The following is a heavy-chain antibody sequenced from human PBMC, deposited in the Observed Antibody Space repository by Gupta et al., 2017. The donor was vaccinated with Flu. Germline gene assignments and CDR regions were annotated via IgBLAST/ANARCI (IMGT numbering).Heavy chain of an antibody. CDR1: SFSGYQ. D-gene: IGHD2-21*01. Sequence: SFSGYQWTWIRQAPGKGLEWIGYIDSSGSTNYNPSLKSRVTISLDTSKNQFSVNLRSVTAADTAVYYCARGASGVVVIHYHYYMDVWGKGTTVTVSS. CDR3: ARGASGVVVIHYHYYMDV. J-gene: IGHJ6*03. V-gene: IGHV4-59*01. CDR2: IDSSGST.